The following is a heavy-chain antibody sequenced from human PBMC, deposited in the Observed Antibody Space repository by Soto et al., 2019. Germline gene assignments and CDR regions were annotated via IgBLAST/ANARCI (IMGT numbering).Heavy chain of an antibody. CDR1: GYSLTSYK. CDR3: ARHATYYDILSGYYFDY. V-gene: IGHV5-51*01. Sequence: VESLKISCKGSGYSLTSYKIGWVRQMPWKGLEWMGIIYPGDSDTRYSPSFQGQVTISADRSTSTAYLQWSSLKASDTAMYYCARHATYYDILSGYYFDYWGQGTLVTVSS. CDR2: IYPGDSDT. J-gene: IGHJ4*02. D-gene: IGHD3-9*01.